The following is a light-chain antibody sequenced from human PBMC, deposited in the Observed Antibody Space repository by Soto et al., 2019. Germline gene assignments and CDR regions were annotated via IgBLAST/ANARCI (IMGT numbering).Light chain of an antibody. CDR2: DAS. J-gene: IGKJ4*01. CDR3: QQRSNWPLT. CDR1: QSVSSY. V-gene: IGKV3-11*01. Sequence: EIVLTQSPATLSLSPGERATLSCRASQSVSSYLAWYQQKPGQAPRLLIYDASNRATGIPARFSGSGSGTDFTLTISSLEPEAFALYYCQQRSNWPLTFGGGTKVEIK.